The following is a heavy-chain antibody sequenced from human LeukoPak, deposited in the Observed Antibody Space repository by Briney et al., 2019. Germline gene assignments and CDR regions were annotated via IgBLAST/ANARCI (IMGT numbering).Heavy chain of an antibody. V-gene: IGHV4-59*08. CDR3: ARAVSGRFDY. Sequence: SETLSLTRTVSGGSMSPYHWGWIRQPPGKGLEWTGYIYYSGSTNYNPSLKSRVTISVDTSKNQFSLKLSSVTAADTAIYYCARAVSGRFDYWGQGTLVTVSS. CDR2: IYYSGST. CDR1: GGSMSPYH. J-gene: IGHJ4*02. D-gene: IGHD6-19*01.